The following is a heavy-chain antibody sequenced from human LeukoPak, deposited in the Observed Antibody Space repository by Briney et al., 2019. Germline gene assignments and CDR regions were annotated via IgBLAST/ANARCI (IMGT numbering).Heavy chain of an antibody. CDR1: GFTFSSYE. CDR3: ARAYYYDSSGSDY. CDR2: ISSSGSTI. J-gene: IGHJ4*02. V-gene: IGHV3-48*03. D-gene: IGHD3-22*01. Sequence: GGSLRLSCAASGFTFSSYEMNWVHQAPGKGLEWVSYISSSGSTIYYADSVKGRFTISRDNAKNSLYLQMNSLRAEDTAVYYCARAYYYDSSGSDYWGQGTLVTVSS.